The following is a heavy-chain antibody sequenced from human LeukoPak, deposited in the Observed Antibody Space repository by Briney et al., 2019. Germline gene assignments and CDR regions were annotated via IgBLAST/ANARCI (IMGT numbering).Heavy chain of an antibody. J-gene: IGHJ4*02. Sequence: GASVKVSCKPSGYSFTTYGISWVRQAPGQGLEWMGWISTYNGNTYYAQKVQARVTMTTDTSTSTAYMELRSLRSDDTAVYYCARAYYYDSSGSPDYWGQGTLVTVSS. CDR1: GYSFTTYG. CDR3: ARAYYYDSSGSPDY. D-gene: IGHD3-22*01. CDR2: ISTYNGNT. V-gene: IGHV1-18*01.